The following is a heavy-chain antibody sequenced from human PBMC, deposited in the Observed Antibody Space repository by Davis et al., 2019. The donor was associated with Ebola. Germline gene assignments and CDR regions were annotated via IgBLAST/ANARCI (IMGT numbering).Heavy chain of an antibody. V-gene: IGHV3-21*01. Sequence: GGSLRLSCAASGFTFSSNSMNCFLPSPCPLVPFVSFISSSSNYIYYADSVKGRFTVSRDNAKNSLYLQMNSLRAEDTAVYYWVRDPALVVTGGGWFFGLWGRGTLVTVSS. CDR1: GFTFSSNS. J-gene: IGHJ2*01. D-gene: IGHD2-21*02. CDR2: ISSSSNYI. CDR3: VRDPALVVTGGGWFFGL.